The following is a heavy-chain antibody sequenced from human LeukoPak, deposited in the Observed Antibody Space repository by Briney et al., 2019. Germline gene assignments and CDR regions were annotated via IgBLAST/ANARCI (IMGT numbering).Heavy chain of an antibody. Sequence: ASVKVSCKASGYTFTNYDLNWVRQATGQGLEWMGWITPNSGGTNFAQKFQGRITMTRDTSISTAYMELSRLRSDDTAVYYCARGGGSVKGDALDIWGQGTTVSVSS. CDR2: ITPNSGGT. D-gene: IGHD4-17*01. V-gene: IGHV1-2*02. CDR1: GYTFTNYD. CDR3: ARGGGSVKGDALDI. J-gene: IGHJ3*02.